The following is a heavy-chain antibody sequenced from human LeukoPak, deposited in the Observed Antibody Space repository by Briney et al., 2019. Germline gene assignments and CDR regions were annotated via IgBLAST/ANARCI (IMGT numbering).Heavy chain of an antibody. D-gene: IGHD3-3*01. Sequence: ASVKVSCKASGYTFSDYYIHWVRQAPGQGLEWMGWINPNSDGTNYVQNFQGRVTMTRDTSINTAYMELSRLRSDDTAVYYCARSLNPQRFGVVSFFDFWGQGTLVTVSS. J-gene: IGHJ4*02. CDR2: INPNSDGT. V-gene: IGHV1-2*02. CDR3: ARSLNPQRFGVVSFFDF. CDR1: GYTFSDYY.